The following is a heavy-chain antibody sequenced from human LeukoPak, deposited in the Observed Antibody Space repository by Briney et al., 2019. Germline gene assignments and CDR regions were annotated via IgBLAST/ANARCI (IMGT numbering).Heavy chain of an antibody. CDR3: ASRSGYSGYDWGGFFDY. V-gene: IGHV1-69*05. J-gene: IGHJ4*02. D-gene: IGHD5-12*01. Sequence: SVTVSCKASGGTFSSYAISWVRQAPGQGLEWMGGIIPIFGTANYAQKFQGRVTITTDESTSTAYMELRSLRSEDTAVYYCASRSGYSGYDWGGFFDYWGQGTLVTVSS. CDR2: IIPIFGTA. CDR1: GGTFSSYA.